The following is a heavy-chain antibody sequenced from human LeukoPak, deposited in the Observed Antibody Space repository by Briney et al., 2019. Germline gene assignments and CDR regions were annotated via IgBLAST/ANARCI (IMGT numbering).Heavy chain of an antibody. CDR1: GGTFSSYA. V-gene: IGHV1-46*01. D-gene: IGHD6-6*01. J-gene: IGHJ4*02. Sequence: SSVKVSCKASGGTFSSYAISWVRQAPGQGLEWMGIINPSGGSTSYAQKFQGRVTMTRDTSTSTVYMELSSLRSEDTAVYYCARGRSIAARSHPHDYWGQGTLVTVSS. CDR2: INPSGGST. CDR3: ARGRSIAARSHPHDY.